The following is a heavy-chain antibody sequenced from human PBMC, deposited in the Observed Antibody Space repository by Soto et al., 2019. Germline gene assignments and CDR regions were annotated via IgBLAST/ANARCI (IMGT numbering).Heavy chain of an antibody. V-gene: IGHV1-69*06. CDR3: AGIVYSKGYAY. CDR1: GLTVSSYV. D-gene: IGHD4-4*01. J-gene: IGHJ4*02. CDR2: VIPLLGTV. Sequence: QVQLVQSGPEVKQPGSSVKVSCRASGLTVSSYVIIWVRQAPGQGLEWLGGVIPLLGTVNYEQRFRGRVTITAEKATSTAYMELHSLRCEDTAVYYCAGIVYSKGYAYWGQGTLVTVSS.